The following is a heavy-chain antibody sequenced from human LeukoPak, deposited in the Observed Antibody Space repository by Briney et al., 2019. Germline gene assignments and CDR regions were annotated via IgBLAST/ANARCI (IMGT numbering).Heavy chain of an antibody. Sequence: PGGSLRLSCAASGFTFSSYGMHWVRQAPGKGLEWVAVIWYDGSNKYYADSVKGRFTISRDNSKNTLYLQMNSLRAEDTAVYYCARDRYYYDSSGYSPLHDYWGQGTLVTVSS. D-gene: IGHD3-22*01. V-gene: IGHV3-33*01. J-gene: IGHJ4*02. CDR1: GFTFSSYG. CDR2: IWYDGSNK. CDR3: ARDRYYYDSSGYSPLHDY.